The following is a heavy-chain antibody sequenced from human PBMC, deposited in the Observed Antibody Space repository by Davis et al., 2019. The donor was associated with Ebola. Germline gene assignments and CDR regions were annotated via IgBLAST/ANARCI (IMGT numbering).Heavy chain of an antibody. J-gene: IGHJ4*02. V-gene: IGHV3-43*01. CDR1: GFTFDDYT. CDR3: ARIVPDWYDSSGYSRNGRFDY. Sequence: GESLKISCAASGFTFDDYTMHWVRQAPGKGLEWVSLISWDGGSTYYAESVKGRFTISRDNSKNTLYLQMNSLRPEDTAVYYCARIVPDWYDSSGYSRNGRFDYWGQGTLLTVSS. CDR2: ISWDGGST. D-gene: IGHD3-22*01.